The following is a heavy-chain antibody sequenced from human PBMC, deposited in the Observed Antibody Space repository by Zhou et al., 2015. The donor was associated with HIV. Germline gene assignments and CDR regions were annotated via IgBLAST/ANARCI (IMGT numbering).Heavy chain of an antibody. CDR2: IIPMSTTA. CDR1: GYSSTTYG. Sequence: QDQLVQSGAEVKKPGASVKVSCKASGYSSTTYGISWVRQAPGQGLEWMGGIIPMSTTAKYAQKFQGRVTFTADRSTSTAYMDLRSLKFEDTAMYYCARDRGGATRPDWRYFDLWGRGTLVTVSS. J-gene: IGHJ2*01. CDR3: ARDRGGATRPDWRYFDL. V-gene: IGHV1-69*06. D-gene: IGHD6-6*01.